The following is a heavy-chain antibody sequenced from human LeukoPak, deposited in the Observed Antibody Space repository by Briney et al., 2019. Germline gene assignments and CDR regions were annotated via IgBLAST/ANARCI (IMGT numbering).Heavy chain of an antibody. D-gene: IGHD2-2*01. Sequence: GASVKVSCKASGYTFTSYGISWVRQAPGQGLEWMGWISAYNGNTNYAQKLQGRVTMTTDTSTSTAYMELRSLRSDDTAVYYCAATQVVPAATYYYGMDVWGQGTTVTVS. J-gene: IGHJ6*02. CDR3: AATQVVPAATYYYGMDV. CDR1: GYTFTSYG. CDR2: ISAYNGNT. V-gene: IGHV1-18*01.